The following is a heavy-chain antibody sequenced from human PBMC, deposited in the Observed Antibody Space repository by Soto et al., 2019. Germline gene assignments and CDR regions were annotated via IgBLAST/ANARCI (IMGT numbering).Heavy chain of an antibody. CDR3: AKDYDSSGYGISHYYYYGMDV. J-gene: IGHJ6*02. CDR1: GFTFDDYT. D-gene: IGHD3-22*01. CDR2: ISWDGGST. Sequence: PGGSLRLSCAASGFTFDDYTMHWVRQAPGKGLEWVSLISWDGGSTYYADSVKGRFTISRDNSKNSLYLQMNSLRTEDTALYYCAKDYDSSGYGISHYYYYGMDVWGQGPTVTVSS. V-gene: IGHV3-43*01.